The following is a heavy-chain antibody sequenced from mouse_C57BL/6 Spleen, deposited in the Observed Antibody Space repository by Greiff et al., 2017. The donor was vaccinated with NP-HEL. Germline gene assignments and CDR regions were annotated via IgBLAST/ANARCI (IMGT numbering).Heavy chain of an antibody. CDR1: GFTFSDYG. V-gene: IGHV5-17*01. CDR3: TRAWFAY. CDR2: ISSGSSTL. Sequence: EVKLVESGGGLVKPGGSLKLSCAVSGFTFSDYGMHWVRQAPEKGLEWVAYISSGSSTLYYADTVKGRFTISRDNAKNTLFLQMTSLRSEDTAMYYCTRAWFAYWGQGTLVTVSA. J-gene: IGHJ3*01.